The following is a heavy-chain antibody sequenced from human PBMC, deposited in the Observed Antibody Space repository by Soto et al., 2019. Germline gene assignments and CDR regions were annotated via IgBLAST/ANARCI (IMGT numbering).Heavy chain of an antibody. CDR1: GFTFSSYA. V-gene: IGHV3-23*01. J-gene: IGHJ4*02. CDR2: LSGGGGRT. Sequence: EVQVLESGGGLVQPGGSLRLSCAASGFTFSSYAMDWVRQAPGKGLEWVSGLSGGGGRTYYADSVKGRFTISRDNAKNTLYLDMNSLRAEDTAIYYCAKDVRMAFDFWTAYPHSYDFWGQGTLVTVSS. D-gene: IGHD3-3*01. CDR3: AKDVRMAFDFWTAYPHSYDF.